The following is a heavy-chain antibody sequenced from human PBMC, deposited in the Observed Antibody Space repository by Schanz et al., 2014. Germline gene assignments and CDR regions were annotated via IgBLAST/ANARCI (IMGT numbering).Heavy chain of an antibody. CDR3: ARERWLGGPLDY. CDR2: ITGAGDTT. CDR1: GFTFSSYA. V-gene: IGHV3-23*04. J-gene: IGHJ4*02. Sequence: VHLVESGGGVVQPGGSLRLSCAGSGFTFSSYAMTWVRQAPGKGLEWVSGITGAGDTTKYAVSVKGRFTISRDNSKNTLYLQMNRLRAEDAAVYYCARERWLGGPLDYWGQGTLGAVSS. D-gene: IGHD2-15*01.